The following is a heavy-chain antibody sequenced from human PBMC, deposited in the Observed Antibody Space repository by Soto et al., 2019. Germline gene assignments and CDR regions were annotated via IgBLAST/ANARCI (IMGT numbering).Heavy chain of an antibody. CDR3: ARGKWLRSSFDY. CDR1: GGSFSGYY. D-gene: IGHD5-12*01. J-gene: IGHJ4*02. V-gene: IGHV4-34*01. Sequence: SETLPLTWAVYGGSFSGYYWIWIRQPPGKGLEWIGEINHSGSTNFNPSLKSRVTISVDTSKNQFSLKLSSVTAADTAVYYCARGKWLRSSFDYWGQGTLVTSP. CDR2: INHSGST.